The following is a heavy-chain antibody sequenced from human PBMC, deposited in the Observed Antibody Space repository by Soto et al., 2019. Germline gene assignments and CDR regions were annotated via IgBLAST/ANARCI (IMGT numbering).Heavy chain of an antibody. CDR2: INPSGGST. CDR3: AKMTNWNDGMDV. D-gene: IGHD1-1*01. J-gene: IGHJ6*02. CDR1: GYTFTSYY. V-gene: IGHV1-46*01. Sequence: ASVKVSCKASGYTFTSYYMHWVRQAPGQGLEWMGIINPSGGSTSYAQKFQGRVTMTRDTSTSTVYMELRSLRSEATAVYYCAKMTNWNDGMDVWGQGTTVTVSS.